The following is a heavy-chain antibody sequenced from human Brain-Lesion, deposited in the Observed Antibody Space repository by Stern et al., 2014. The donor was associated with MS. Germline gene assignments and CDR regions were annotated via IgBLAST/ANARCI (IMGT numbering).Heavy chain of an antibody. D-gene: IGHD1-14*01. V-gene: IGHV3-9*01. Sequence: EVQLVESGGDLVQPGRSLRLSCAAFGFTFDDYALHWVRQGPGKGLELVAGISGNSGTIGYADCVKGRFTTSRDNAYSSLYLQMNSLRPEDTALYYCARDITGSSAYFAYWGQGTLVTVSS. CDR2: ISGNSGTI. CDR1: GFTFDDYA. J-gene: IGHJ4*02. CDR3: ARDITGSSAYFAY.